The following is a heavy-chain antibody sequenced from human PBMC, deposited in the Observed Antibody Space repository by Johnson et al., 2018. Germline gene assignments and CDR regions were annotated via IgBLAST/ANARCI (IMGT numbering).Heavy chain of an antibody. CDR3: AREYAYDGASAFDI. D-gene: IGHD4/OR15-4a*01. CDR2: INDGNGTT. CDR1: GYTFTSYA. Sequence: QVQLVQSGAEVKKPGASVKVSCKASGYTFTSYAMHWVRQAPGQRLEWMGWINDGNGTTKYSQKFQGRVTITRDTSACTDYMELSSLRSEDTAVYACAREYAYDGASAFDIWGQGTRVTVSS. V-gene: IGHV1-3*01. J-gene: IGHJ3*02.